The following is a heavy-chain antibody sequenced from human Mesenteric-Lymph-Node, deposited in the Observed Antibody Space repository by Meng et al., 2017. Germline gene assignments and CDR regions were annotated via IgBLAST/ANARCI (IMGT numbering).Heavy chain of an antibody. CDR3: ARENYYGSGRLGAFDI. CDR2: ISDDRSQK. J-gene: IGHJ3*02. V-gene: IGHV3-30*04. CDR1: GSPFSSYA. D-gene: IGHD3-10*01. Sequence: LVESGGGVVQPGRSLGLSCAASGSPFSSYAMPWVRQAPGKGLEWLAVISDDRSQKYYADSVKGRLTISRDNSKDTLYLQMNSLRAEDTAVYYCARENYYGSGRLGAFDIWGQGTMVTVSS.